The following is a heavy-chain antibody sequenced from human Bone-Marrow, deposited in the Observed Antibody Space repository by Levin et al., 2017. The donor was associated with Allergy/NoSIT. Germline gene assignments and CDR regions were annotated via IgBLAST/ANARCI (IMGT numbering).Heavy chain of an antibody. CDR3: ARHIYYFDSSGYHFDY. V-gene: IGHV4-39*01. Sequence: SQTLSLTCSVSGGSIRNINYYWGWIRQPPGKRLEWIGAIYYVGSTYYKPSLKSRLTISVDTSKNQFSLRLSSVTAADTAVYYCARHIYYFDSSGYHFDYWGQGTLVTVSS. CDR2: IYYVGST. CDR1: GGSIRNINYY. D-gene: IGHD3-22*01. J-gene: IGHJ4*02.